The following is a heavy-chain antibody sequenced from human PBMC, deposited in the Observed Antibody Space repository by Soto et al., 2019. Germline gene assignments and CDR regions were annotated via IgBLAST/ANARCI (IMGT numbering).Heavy chain of an antibody. V-gene: IGHV3-33*08. CDR2: IWYDGSNK. J-gene: IGHJ6*02. CDR1: GFTVSSYG. D-gene: IGHD4-17*01. CDR3: ARVGMTTVVTPLRYGMDV. Sequence: GGSLRLSCAASGFTVSSYGMHWVRQAPGKGLEWVAVIWYDGSNKYYADSVKGRFTISRDNSKNTLYLQMNSLRAEDTAVYYCARVGMTTVVTPLRYGMDVWGQGTTVTVSS.